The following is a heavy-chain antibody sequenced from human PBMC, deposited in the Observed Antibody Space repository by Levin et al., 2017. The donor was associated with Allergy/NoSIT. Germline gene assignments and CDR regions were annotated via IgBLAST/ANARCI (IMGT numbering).Heavy chain of an antibody. Sequence: PGESLKISCAASGFTFGNYAMSWVRQAPGKGLEWVAGFRDTRYTNYADSVNGRFTISRDNYRNMFYLQMNSLRAEDTDLYYCARFGRPAGVYDSSDSFDLWGQGTMVTVSS. J-gene: IGHJ3*01. D-gene: IGHD3-22*01. CDR3: ARFGRPAGVYDSSDSFDL. V-gene: IGHV3-23*01. CDR1: GFTFGNYA. CDR2: FRDTRYT.